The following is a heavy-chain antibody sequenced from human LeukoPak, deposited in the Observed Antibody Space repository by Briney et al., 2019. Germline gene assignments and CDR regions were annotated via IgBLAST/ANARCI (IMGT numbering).Heavy chain of an antibody. CDR2: ISPYNGNT. Sequence: ASVKVSCKASGYTFTSYGSSWVRQAPGQGLEWMGWISPYNGNTNNAQKLQGRVTMTTDTSTSTAYMELRSLRSDDTAVYYCARDLFRFPRSMDVWGQGTTVTVSS. V-gene: IGHV1-18*01. CDR1: GYTFTSYG. CDR3: ARDLFRFPRSMDV. D-gene: IGHD3-10*01. J-gene: IGHJ6*02.